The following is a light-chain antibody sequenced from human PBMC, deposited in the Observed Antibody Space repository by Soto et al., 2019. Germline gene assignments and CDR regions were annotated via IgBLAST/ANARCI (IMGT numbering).Light chain of an antibody. V-gene: IGKV4-1*01. CDR2: WAS. J-gene: IGKJ1*01. CDR1: QSVLFSPNNKNY. Sequence: DIVMTQSPDSLAVSLGERATINCKSSQSVLFSPNNKNYLAWYQQKPGQPPKLLIYWASTRESGVPDRFSGSGSGTDFTRTFSSLQAEDVAFYYCQQYHSAPQAFGQGTKVEI. CDR3: QQYHSAPQA.